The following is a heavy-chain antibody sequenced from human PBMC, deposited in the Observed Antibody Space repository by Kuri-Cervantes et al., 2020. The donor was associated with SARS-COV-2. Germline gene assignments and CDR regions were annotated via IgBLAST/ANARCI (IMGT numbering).Heavy chain of an antibody. Sequence: GESLKISCAASGFTFSSYAMHWVRQAPGKGLEWVAVISYDGSNKYYADSVKGRFTISRDNSKNTLYLQMNSLRAEDTAVYYCARDPVDYVWGSYRLGYAFDIWGQGTMVTVSS. CDR3: ARDPVDYVWGSYRLGYAFDI. V-gene: IGHV3-30*04. CDR2: ISYDGSNK. J-gene: IGHJ3*02. CDR1: GFTFSSYA. D-gene: IGHD3-16*02.